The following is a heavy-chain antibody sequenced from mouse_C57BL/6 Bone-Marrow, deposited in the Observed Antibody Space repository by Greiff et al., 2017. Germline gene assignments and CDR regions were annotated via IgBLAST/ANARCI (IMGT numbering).Heavy chain of an antibody. CDR3: TRTLLLRLDYAMDY. J-gene: IGHJ4*01. CDR1: GFTFSSYA. Sequence: EVMLVESGEGLVKPGGSLKLSCAASGFTFSSYAMSWVRQTPEKRLEWVAYISSGGDYIYYADTVKGRFTISSDNARNTLYLQMSSLKSEDTAMYYCTRTLLLRLDYAMDYCGQGTSVTVSS. D-gene: IGHD1-1*01. CDR2: ISSGGDYI. V-gene: IGHV5-9-1*02.